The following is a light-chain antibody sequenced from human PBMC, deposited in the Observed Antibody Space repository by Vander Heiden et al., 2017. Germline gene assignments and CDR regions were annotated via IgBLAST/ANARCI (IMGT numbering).Light chain of an antibody. Sequence: ELVLTQSPATLSLSPEDGATLSCRASQSVGSYLAWYQHKPGQAPRLLIYEASNRSTGIPGRFSGTGSGTDFTLTISSLEPEDSAVYYCQHRSGWLPGTFGPGTKVEIK. CDR2: EAS. CDR3: QHRSGWLPGT. CDR1: QSVGSY. V-gene: IGKV3-11*01. J-gene: IGKJ1*01.